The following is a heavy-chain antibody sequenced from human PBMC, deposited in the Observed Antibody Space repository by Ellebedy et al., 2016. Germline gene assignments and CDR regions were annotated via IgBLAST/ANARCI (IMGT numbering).Heavy chain of an antibody. J-gene: IGHJ4*02. V-gene: IGHV1-46*01. CDR2: INPNGVAT. CDR1: GYSFTRYY. D-gene: IGHD3-10*01. CDR3: SRDLDPGIRRYYFDY. Sequence: ASVKVSCKASGYSFTRYYMHWVRQAPGQGLEWMGMINPNGVATSYAQKFQGRVSMTRDTSTSTLYMELSSLTSEDTAVYYCSRDLDPGIRRYYFDYWGQGTLVTVSS.